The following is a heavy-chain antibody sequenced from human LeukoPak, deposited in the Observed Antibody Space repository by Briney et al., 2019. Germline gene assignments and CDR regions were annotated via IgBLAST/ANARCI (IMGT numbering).Heavy chain of an antibody. CDR3: ARDGYEPPYYYYGMDV. J-gene: IGHJ6*02. V-gene: IGHV4-4*07. Sequence: PSETLSLTCTVSGGSIGSLYWTWIRQPAEKGLEWIGRIYNTGYTNYNPSLKGRVTMSVDTSKNQFSLKLNSVTAADTAVYYCARDGYEPPYYYYGMDVWGQGTTVTVSS. CDR2: IYNTGYT. D-gene: IGHD2-2*03. CDR1: GGSIGSLY.